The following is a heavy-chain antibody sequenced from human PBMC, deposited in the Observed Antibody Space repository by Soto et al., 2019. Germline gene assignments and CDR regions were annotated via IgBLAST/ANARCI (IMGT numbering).Heavy chain of an antibody. CDR2: ISYDGSNK. Sequence: GGSLRLSCAASGFTFSSYSMNWVRQAPGKGLEWVAVISYDGSNKYYADSVKGRFTISRDNSKNTLYLQMNSLRAEDTAVYYCARQPTSGYDLYFDYWGQGTLVTVSS. J-gene: IGHJ4*02. V-gene: IGHV3-30*03. D-gene: IGHD5-12*01. CDR1: GFTFSSYS. CDR3: ARQPTSGYDLYFDY.